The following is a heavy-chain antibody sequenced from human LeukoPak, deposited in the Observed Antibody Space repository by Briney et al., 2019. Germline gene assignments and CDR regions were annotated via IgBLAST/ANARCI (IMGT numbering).Heavy chain of an antibody. D-gene: IGHD1-14*01. CDR3: AIKTTYQY. J-gene: IGHJ4*02. Sequence: GGSLRLSCAASGFTFSSYAMSWVRQAPGKGLEWVSSGSGGSTYYADSVKGRFTISRDNSKSTLYLQMNSLRAEDTAVYYCAIKTTYQYWGQGTLVTVSS. CDR2: GSGGST. V-gene: IGHV3-23*01. CDR1: GFTFSSYA.